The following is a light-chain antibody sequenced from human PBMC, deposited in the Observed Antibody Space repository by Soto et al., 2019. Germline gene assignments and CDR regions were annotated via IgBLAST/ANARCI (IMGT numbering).Light chain of an antibody. CDR2: EVN. V-gene: IGLV2-14*01. CDR3: SSYTSSNTLVV. Sequence: SALTQPASVAGSPGQSITISCTGTSSDVGGYNFVSWYEQHPGKAPKLIIYEVNGRPSGVSDRFSGSKSGNTVSLTISGLQAEDEADYYCSSYTSSNTLVVFGGGTKVTVL. CDR1: SSDVGGYNF. J-gene: IGLJ2*01.